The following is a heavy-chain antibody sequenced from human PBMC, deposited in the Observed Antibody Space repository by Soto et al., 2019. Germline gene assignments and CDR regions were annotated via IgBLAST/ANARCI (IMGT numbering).Heavy chain of an antibody. J-gene: IGHJ4*02. Sequence: ASVKVSCKVSGYTLTELSMHWVRQAPGKGLEWMGGFDPEDGETIYAQKFQGRVTMTEDTSTDTAYMELSSLRSEDTAVYYCASMVRGVINIDYWGQGTLVTVSS. V-gene: IGHV1-24*01. D-gene: IGHD3-10*01. CDR1: GYTLTELS. CDR3: ASMVRGVINIDY. CDR2: FDPEDGET.